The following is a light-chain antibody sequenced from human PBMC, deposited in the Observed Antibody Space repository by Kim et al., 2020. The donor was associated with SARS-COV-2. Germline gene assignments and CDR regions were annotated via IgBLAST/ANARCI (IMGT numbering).Light chain of an antibody. Sequence: ASVGDRVTITCRASQDMRNDLGWYQQNPGRAPKRLIYGASSLQSGVPSRFSGSGSVTEFTLTISSLQHEDFATYFCLQHNTYPITFGQGTRLEIK. CDR2: GAS. J-gene: IGKJ5*01. V-gene: IGKV1-17*01. CDR3: LQHNTYPIT. CDR1: QDMRND.